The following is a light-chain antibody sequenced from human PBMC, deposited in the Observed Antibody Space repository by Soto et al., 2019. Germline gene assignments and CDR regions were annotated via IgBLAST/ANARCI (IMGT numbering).Light chain of an antibody. CDR3: HVWDSSGDHVV. V-gene: IGLV3-21*02. CDR2: DDS. J-gene: IGLJ2*01. CDR1: DIGGKS. Sequence: SYELTQPPSVSVAPGQPARITCGGDDIGGKSVHWYQQKPGQAPVLVVYDDSHRPTGIPERFSGSNSGNTATLTISRVEAGDEADYYCHVWDSSGDHVVFGGGTKVTVL.